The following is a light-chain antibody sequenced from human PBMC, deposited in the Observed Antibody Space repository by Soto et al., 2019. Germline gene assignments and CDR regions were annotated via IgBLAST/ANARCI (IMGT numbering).Light chain of an antibody. CDR3: QQNSSLPIT. CDR2: SAS. V-gene: IGKV3-20*01. J-gene: IGKJ5*01. Sequence: EFCLTQSPGTRSLSQGEKPPLSCRASQGLRGGYLAWFQQNPGQAPRLLIHSASSRATGIPDRFSGSGSGTDFTLTISRLEPEDFVVYYCQQNSSLPITFGQGTRLEIK. CDR1: QGLRGGY.